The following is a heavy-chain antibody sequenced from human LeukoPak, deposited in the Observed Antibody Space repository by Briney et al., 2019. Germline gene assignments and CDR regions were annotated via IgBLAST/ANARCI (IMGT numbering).Heavy chain of an antibody. Sequence: GGSLRLSCVASGFTFSSYSMNWVRQAPGKGLEWVSFIYSAGTTYYADSVKGRFTISRDNSKNTVYLQMNSLRAEDTAVYYCARHPATAFDYWGQGTLVTVSS. CDR1: GFTFSSYS. CDR2: IYSAGTT. V-gene: IGHV3-66*04. CDR3: ARHPATAFDY. J-gene: IGHJ4*02.